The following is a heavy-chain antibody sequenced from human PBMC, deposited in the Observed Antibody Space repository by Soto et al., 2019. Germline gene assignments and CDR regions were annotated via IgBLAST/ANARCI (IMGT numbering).Heavy chain of an antibody. V-gene: IGHV1-69*01. CDR2: IIPIFGTA. Sequence: QVQLVQSGAEVKKPGSSVKVSCKASGGTFSRYAISWVRQAPGQGLEWMGGIIPIFGTANYAQKFQGRVTITADESTSTAYRALSSLRFEDTAVYYCARAIVGPTTTGWLDPWGQGTLVTVSS. J-gene: IGHJ5*02. CDR1: GGTFSRYA. D-gene: IGHD1-26*01. CDR3: ARAIVGPTTTGWLDP.